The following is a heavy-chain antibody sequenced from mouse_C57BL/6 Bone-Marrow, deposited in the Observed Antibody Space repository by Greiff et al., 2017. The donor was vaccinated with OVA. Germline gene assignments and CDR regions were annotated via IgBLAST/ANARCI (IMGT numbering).Heavy chain of an antibody. CDR1: GYTFTSYG. J-gene: IGHJ2*01. Sequence: VKPQESGAELARPGASVKLSCKASGYTFTSYGISWVKQRTGQGLEWIGEIYPRSGNTYYNEKFKGKATLTADKSSSTAYMELRSLTSEDSAVYFCARDGSSRRHYFDYWGQGTTLTVSS. CDR3: ARDGSSRRHYFDY. CDR2: IYPRSGNT. V-gene: IGHV1-81*01. D-gene: IGHD1-1*01.